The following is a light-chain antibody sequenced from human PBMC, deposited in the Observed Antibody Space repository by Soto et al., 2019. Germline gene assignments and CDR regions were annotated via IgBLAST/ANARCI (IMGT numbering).Light chain of an antibody. V-gene: IGKV1-39*01. Sequence: DIQMTQSPSSLPASVGDRVTITCRASQSITNYLSWYQQRPGKAPKLLIHAASNLQSGVPSRFSGSGSETDFSLTIGSLQPEDFATYYCQQSYSAPRTFGQGTKLEIK. J-gene: IGKJ2*01. CDR3: QQSYSAPRT. CDR1: QSITNY. CDR2: AAS.